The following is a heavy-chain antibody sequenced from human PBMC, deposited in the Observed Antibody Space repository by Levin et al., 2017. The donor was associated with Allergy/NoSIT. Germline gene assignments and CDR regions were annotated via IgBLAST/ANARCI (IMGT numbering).Heavy chain of an antibody. CDR3: AKDSRISWSDY. D-gene: IGHD6-13*01. CDR1: GFMFSTYG. V-gene: IGHV3-23*01. Sequence: HPGESLKISCAASGFMFSTYGMSWVRQAPGKGLEWVSAITGRSDGTYYADSVKGRFTISRDNSKNTLDLQMNSLRAEDTAIYYCAKDSRISWSDYWGQGTLVTVSS. CDR2: ITGRSDGT. J-gene: IGHJ4*02.